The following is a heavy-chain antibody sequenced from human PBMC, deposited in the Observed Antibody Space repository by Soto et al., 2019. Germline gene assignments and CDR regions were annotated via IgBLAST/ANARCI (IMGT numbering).Heavy chain of an antibody. Sequence: QVQLLQSGAEVKKPGASIKVSCKASGYTLTTYVLHWVRQAPGQRLEWMGWIDAGNGNTKYSQKFQGRVTITTDTAASTAYMELSRLTSEDTAVYYCAAEYSSTFDYWGQGPLVTVSS. CDR1: GYTLTTYV. V-gene: IGHV1-3*01. J-gene: IGHJ4*02. D-gene: IGHD1-26*01. CDR2: IDAGNGNT. CDR3: AAEYSSTFDY.